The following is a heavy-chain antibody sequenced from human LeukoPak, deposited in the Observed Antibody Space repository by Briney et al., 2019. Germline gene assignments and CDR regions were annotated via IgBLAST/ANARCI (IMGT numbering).Heavy chain of an antibody. J-gene: IGHJ4*02. D-gene: IGHD3-22*01. CDR2: ISDSGST. CDR1: GGSLSTHH. V-gene: IGHV4-59*11. Sequence: PSETLSLTCVVSGGSLSTHHWSWIRQSPGRGLEWVGYISDSGSTNYNPSLKSRVTISVDTSKNQFSLMLSSVTAADTAVYYCARGYDSSAYYPFNYWGQGTLVTVSS. CDR3: ARGYDSSAYYPFNY.